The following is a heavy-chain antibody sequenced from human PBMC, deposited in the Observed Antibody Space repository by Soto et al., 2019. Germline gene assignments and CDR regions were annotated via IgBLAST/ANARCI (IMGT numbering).Heavy chain of an antibody. CDR3: ARGLLWFGESYYYMDV. D-gene: IGHD3-10*01. V-gene: IGHV3-21*01. J-gene: IGHJ6*03. CDR2: ISSSSSYI. CDR1: GFTFSSYS. Sequence: PGGSLRLSCAASGFTFSSYSMNWVRQAPGKGLEWVSSISSSSSYIYYADSVKGRFTISRDNAKNSLYLQMNSLRAEDTAVYYCARGLLWFGESYYYMDVWGKGTTVTVSS.